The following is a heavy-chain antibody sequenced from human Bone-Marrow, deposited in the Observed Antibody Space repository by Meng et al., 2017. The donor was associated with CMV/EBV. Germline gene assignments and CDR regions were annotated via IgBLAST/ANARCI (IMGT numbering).Heavy chain of an antibody. CDR2: IIPIFGTA. D-gene: IGHD2-2*01. J-gene: IGHJ6*02. CDR1: GGTFSSYA. V-gene: IGHV1-69*05. Sequence: SVKVSCKASGGTFSSYAISWVRQAPGQGLEWMGGIIPIFGTANYAQKLQGRVTMTTDTSTSTAYMELRSLRSDDTAVYYCARKSIYAGDGMDVWGQGTTVTVSS. CDR3: ARKSIYAGDGMDV.